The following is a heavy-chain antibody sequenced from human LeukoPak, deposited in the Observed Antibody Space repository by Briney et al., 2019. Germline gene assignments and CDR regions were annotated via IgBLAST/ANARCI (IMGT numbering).Heavy chain of an antibody. CDR1: GGSLSTYY. CDR2: IYTSGST. V-gene: IGHV4-4*08. J-gene: IGHJ4*02. Sequence: PSETLSLTCTVSGGSLSTYYWSWIRQPPGKGLEWIGYIYTSGSTNYNPSLKSRVTISVDTSENQFSLKLSSVTAADTAVYYCARSDRYSGSYYWGQGTLVTVSS. D-gene: IGHD1-26*01. CDR3: ARSDRYSGSYY.